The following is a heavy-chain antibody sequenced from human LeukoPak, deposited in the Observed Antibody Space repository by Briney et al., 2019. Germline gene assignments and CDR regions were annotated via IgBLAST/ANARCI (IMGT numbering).Heavy chain of an antibody. CDR3: ARDGAPFADCSSTSCHPGGLDH. CDR1: GFTFSDYY. J-gene: IGHJ4*02. D-gene: IGHD2-2*01. CDR2: ISSSGSTI. Sequence: PGGSLRLSCAASGFTFSDYYMSWIRQAPGKGLEWVSYISSSGSTIYYADSVKGRFTISRDNAKNSLYLQMNSLRAEDTAVYYCARDGAPFADCSSTSCHPGGLDHWGQGTLVTVSS. V-gene: IGHV3-11*04.